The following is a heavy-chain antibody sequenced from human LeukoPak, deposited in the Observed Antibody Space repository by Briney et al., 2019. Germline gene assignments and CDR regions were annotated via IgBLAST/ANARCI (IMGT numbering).Heavy chain of an antibody. D-gene: IGHD6-19*01. Sequence: GGSMRLSCAASGFIVSSKYTSWVRQAPGKGLEWVSVVYSDDNTYYADSVKGRFTISRDNSKNTLYLQMNGLRAEDTAMYYCARVGAVAAADYWGQGTLVTVSS. CDR1: GFIVSSKY. V-gene: IGHV3-66*01. CDR2: VYSDDNT. CDR3: ARVGAVAAADY. J-gene: IGHJ4*02.